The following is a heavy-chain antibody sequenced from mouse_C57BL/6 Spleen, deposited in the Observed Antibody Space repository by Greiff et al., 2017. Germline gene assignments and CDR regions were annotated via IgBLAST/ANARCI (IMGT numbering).Heavy chain of an antibody. J-gene: IGHJ3*01. V-gene: IGHV5-17*01. D-gene: IGHD2-4*01. CDR1: GFTFSDYG. Sequence: EVQRVESGGGLVKPGGSLKLSCAASGFTFSDYGMHWVRQAPEKGLEWVAYISSGSSTNYYADTVKGRFTISRDNARNTLCLQMTSLRSEDTAMYYCARGDYDYGVFAYWGQGTLVTVSA. CDR2: ISSGSSTN. CDR3: ARGDYDYGVFAY.